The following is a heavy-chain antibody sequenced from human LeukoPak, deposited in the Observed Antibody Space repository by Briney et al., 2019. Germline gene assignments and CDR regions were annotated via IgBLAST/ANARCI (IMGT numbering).Heavy chain of an antibody. J-gene: IGHJ6*03. CDR3: ARDLGWELLLNYYYYMDV. Sequence: PSETLSLTCTVSGGSFSSSSYYWGWIRQPPGKGLEWIGSIYYSGSTYYNPSLKSRVTISVDTSKNQFSLKLSSVTAADTAVYYCARDLGWELLLNYYYYMDVWGKGTTVTVSS. D-gene: IGHD1-26*01. CDR2: IYYSGST. CDR1: GGSFSSSSYY. V-gene: IGHV4-39*07.